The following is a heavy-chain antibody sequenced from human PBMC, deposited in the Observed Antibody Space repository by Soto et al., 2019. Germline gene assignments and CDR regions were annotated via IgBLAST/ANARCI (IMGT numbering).Heavy chain of an antibody. CDR3: ARDRVGGLLGLLGPKHYHYRVDV. D-gene: IGHD2-15*01. J-gene: IGHJ6*02. Sequence: PSETLSLTCTVSGGSINSGNYYWSWIRQPPGKGLEWIGFIFYSGNTNYNPSLKRRVTMAVDTSKNQFSLKLTSLTAADTAVYYCARDRVGGLLGLLGPKHYHYRVDVCGQRPRVTVSS. CDR1: GGSINSGNYY. CDR2: IFYSGNT. V-gene: IGHV4-30-4*01.